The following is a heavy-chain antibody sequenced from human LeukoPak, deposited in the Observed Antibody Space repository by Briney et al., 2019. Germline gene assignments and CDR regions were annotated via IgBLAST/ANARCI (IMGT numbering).Heavy chain of an antibody. CDR3: ARGPITMVRGVSLLAENYGMDV. V-gene: IGHV4-38-2*01. Sequence: SETLSLTCAVSGYSLSSGYYWGWIRQPPGKGLEWIGSIYHSGSTYYNPSLKSRVTISVDTSKNQFSLKLSSVPAADTAVYYCARGPITMVRGVSLLAENYGMDVWGKGTTVTVSS. CDR1: GYSLSSGYY. J-gene: IGHJ6*04. D-gene: IGHD3-10*01. CDR2: IYHSGST.